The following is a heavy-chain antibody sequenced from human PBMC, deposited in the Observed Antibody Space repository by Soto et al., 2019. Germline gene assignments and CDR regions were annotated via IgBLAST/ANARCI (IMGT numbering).Heavy chain of an antibody. CDR2: IYYSGST. D-gene: IGHD4-17*01. J-gene: IGHJ2*01. CDR3: ARDQYGDNWYFDL. Sequence: QVQLQESGPGLVKPSQTLSLTCTVSGGSISSGGYYWSWIRQHPGKGLEWIGYIYYSGSTYYNPSLTSRVTISVATSKNQFSLKLSSVTAAATAVYYCARDQYGDNWYFDLWGRGTLVTVSS. V-gene: IGHV4-31*03. CDR1: GGSISSGGYY.